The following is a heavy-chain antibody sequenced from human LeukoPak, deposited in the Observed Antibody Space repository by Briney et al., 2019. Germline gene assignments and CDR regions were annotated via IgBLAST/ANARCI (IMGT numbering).Heavy chain of an antibody. D-gene: IGHD6-13*01. CDR1: GFTFSSYA. Sequence: PGGSLRLSCAASGFTFSSYAMSWVRQAPGKGLEWVSAISGSGGSTYYADSVKGRFTISRDNSKNTLYLQMNSLRAEDTALYYCAKDSAYSSSWYGQGEFDYWGQGTLVTVSS. CDR2: ISGSGGST. CDR3: AKDSAYSSSWYGQGEFDY. J-gene: IGHJ4*02. V-gene: IGHV3-23*01.